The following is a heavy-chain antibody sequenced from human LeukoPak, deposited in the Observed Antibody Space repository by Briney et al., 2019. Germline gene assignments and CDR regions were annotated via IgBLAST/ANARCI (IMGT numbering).Heavy chain of an antibody. CDR1: GFTLSDYW. CDR3: ARCSRSTCYFDY. V-gene: IGHV3-48*01. J-gene: IGHJ4*02. Sequence: GGSLRLSCAASGFTLSDYWMSWVRQAPGKGLEWVSYISSSSSNIYYVDSVKGRFTISRDNAKNSLYLQMNSLRAEDTAVYYCARCSRSTCYFDYWGQGTLVTVSS. D-gene: IGHD2/OR15-2a*01. CDR2: ISSSSSNI.